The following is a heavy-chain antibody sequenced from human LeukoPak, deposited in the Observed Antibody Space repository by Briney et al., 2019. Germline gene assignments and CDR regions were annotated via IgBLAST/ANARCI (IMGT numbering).Heavy chain of an antibody. J-gene: IGHJ5*02. V-gene: IGHV1-2*02. Sequence: GASVKVSCKTSGYSFTDYYMHWVRQAPGQGLEWMGWISPNSGGTSSAQKFQGRVTMTRDTSISTVYMEVSWLTSDDTDIYYCARADRLHGGPYLIGPWGQGTLVTVSS. CDR2: ISPNSGGT. D-gene: IGHD2-21*01. CDR1: GYSFTDYY. CDR3: ARADRLHGGPYLIGP.